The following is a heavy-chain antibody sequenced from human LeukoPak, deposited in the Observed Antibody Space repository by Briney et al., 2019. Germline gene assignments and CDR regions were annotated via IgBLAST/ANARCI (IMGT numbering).Heavy chain of an antibody. CDR3: AKVLDTEFDY. D-gene: IGHD5-18*01. CDR2: ISYDGSNK. J-gene: IGHJ4*02. V-gene: IGHV3-30*18. Sequence: GRSLRLSCAASGFTFSSYGMHWVRQPPATGLERVAVISYDGSNKYYADSVKSRFTISRDNSNNTLYLQMNSRRAEDTAVCYCAKVLDTEFDYWGQGTLVTVSS. CDR1: GFTFSSYG.